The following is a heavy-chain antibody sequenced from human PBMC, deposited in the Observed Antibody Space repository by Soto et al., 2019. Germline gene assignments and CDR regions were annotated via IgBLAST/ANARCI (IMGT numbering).Heavy chain of an antibody. CDR2: INHSGST. V-gene: IGHV4-34*01. CDR1: GEFFGGYY. CDR3: ARGNPGYYYYYMDV. Sequence: QVQLQQWGAGLLKPSETLSLTCAVHGEFFGGYYWSWVRQPPGKGLEWIGNINHSGSTQYNPSLKPRVTISGDTSKGHFSLKVASVTVADTDVYYCARGNPGYYYYYMDVWGEGATVTVSS. J-gene: IGHJ6*03.